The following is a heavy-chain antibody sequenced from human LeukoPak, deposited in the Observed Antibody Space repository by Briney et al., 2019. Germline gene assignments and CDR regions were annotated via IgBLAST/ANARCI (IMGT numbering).Heavy chain of an antibody. CDR3: ARYFVDILTGYYSGTTEYYFDY. J-gene: IGHJ4*02. D-gene: IGHD3-9*01. Sequence: LSLTCTVSGGSISSGDYYWSWIRPPPGKGLEWIGYIYYSGSTYYNPSLKSRVTISVDTSKNQFSLKLSSVTAADTAVYYCARYFVDILTGYYSGTTEYYFDYWGQGTLVTVSS. CDR1: GGSISSGDYY. V-gene: IGHV4-30-4*08. CDR2: IYYSGST.